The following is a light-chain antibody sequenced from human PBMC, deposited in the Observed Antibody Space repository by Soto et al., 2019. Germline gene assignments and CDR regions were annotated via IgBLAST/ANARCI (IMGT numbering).Light chain of an antibody. CDR2: GAS. Sequence: EIVMTQSPATLSVSPGDRAILSCRASKSVSNNLAWYQQKPGQAPRLLIYGASTRANGIPARFSGSGSGTEFALSISSLQSEDIAIYYCQQYNNWPPLTFGGGTKVEIK. V-gene: IGKV3-15*01. J-gene: IGKJ4*01. CDR3: QQYNNWPPLT. CDR1: KSVSNN.